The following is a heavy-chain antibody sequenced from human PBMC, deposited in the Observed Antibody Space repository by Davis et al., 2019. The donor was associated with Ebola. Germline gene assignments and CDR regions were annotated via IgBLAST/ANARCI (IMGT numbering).Heavy chain of an antibody. Sequence: GGSLRLSCAASGFTFSSYGMHWVRQAPGKGLEWVAVIWYDGSNKYYADSVKGRFTISRDNSKNTLYLQMNSLRAEDTAVYYCARGRRIAVAGTDYWGQGTLATVAS. CDR2: IWYDGSNK. J-gene: IGHJ4*02. D-gene: IGHD6-19*01. CDR3: ARGRRIAVAGTDY. CDR1: GFTFSSYG. V-gene: IGHV3-33*01.